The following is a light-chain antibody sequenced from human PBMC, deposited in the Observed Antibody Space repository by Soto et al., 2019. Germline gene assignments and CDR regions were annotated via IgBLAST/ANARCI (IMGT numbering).Light chain of an antibody. CDR3: QERNSYPRT. CDR2: GAS. Sequence: IQLTQSPSFLSASIGDRVTITCRASQGISTYLAWYQQKPGKAPKNLIYGASTLQSGVPSRFSGGGSGTEFTLTISSLQPEDSATYYCQERNSYPRTFGQGTKVEVK. CDR1: QGISTY. V-gene: IGKV1-9*01. J-gene: IGKJ1*01.